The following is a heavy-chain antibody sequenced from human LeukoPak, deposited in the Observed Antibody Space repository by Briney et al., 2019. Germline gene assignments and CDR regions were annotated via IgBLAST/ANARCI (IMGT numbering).Heavy chain of an antibody. Sequence: NPSQTLSLTCTVSGGSISSGDYYWSWIRQPPGKGLEWIGYIYYSGSTYYNPSLKSRVTISVDTSKNQFSLRLSSVTAADTAVYYCARLHSTHSSNSWGQGTLVTVSS. J-gene: IGHJ4*02. V-gene: IGHV4-30-4*01. D-gene: IGHD6-13*01. CDR3: ARLHSTHSSNS. CDR1: GGSISSGDYY. CDR2: IYYSGST.